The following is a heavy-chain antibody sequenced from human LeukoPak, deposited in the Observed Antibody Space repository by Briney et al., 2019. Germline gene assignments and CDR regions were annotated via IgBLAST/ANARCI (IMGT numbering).Heavy chain of an antibody. CDR1: GYSISSGYY. Sequence: SETLSLTCAVSGYSISSGYYWGWIRQPSGKGLEWIGSIYHSGSTYYNPSLKSRVTISVDTSKNQFSLKLSSVTAADTAAYYCARDKFGGSSWSGESLDYWGQGTLVTVSS. CDR2: IYHSGST. V-gene: IGHV4-38-2*02. D-gene: IGHD6-13*01. J-gene: IGHJ4*02. CDR3: ARDKFGGSSWSGESLDY.